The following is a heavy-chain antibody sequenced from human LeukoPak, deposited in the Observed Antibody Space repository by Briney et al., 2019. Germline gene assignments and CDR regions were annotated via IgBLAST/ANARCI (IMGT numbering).Heavy chain of an antibody. J-gene: IGHJ3*02. Sequence: SETLSLTCTVSGGSISSSSYYWGWIRQPPGKGLEWIGSLYYTGSSYYNPSLQTRVTISLGTSQKQFSLKLSSVTAADTAVYYCARPKRGPYSSGWYSRDAFDIWGQGTMVTVSS. V-gene: IGHV4-39*07. D-gene: IGHD6-19*01. CDR2: LYYTGSS. CDR1: GGSISSSSYY. CDR3: ARPKRGPYSSGWYSRDAFDI.